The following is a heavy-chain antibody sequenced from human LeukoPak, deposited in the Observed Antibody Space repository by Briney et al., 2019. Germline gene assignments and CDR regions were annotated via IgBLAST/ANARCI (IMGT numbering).Heavy chain of an antibody. Sequence: ASVKVSCKASGYTFTGYYMHWVRQAPGQGLEWMGWINPNSGGTNYAQKFQGRVTMTRDTSISTAYRELSRLRSDDTAVYYCARVGIYCSSTSCYPGAWFDPWGQGTLVTVSS. D-gene: IGHD2-2*01. CDR1: GYTFTGYY. J-gene: IGHJ5*02. CDR3: ARVGIYCSSTSCYPGAWFDP. V-gene: IGHV1-2*02. CDR2: INPNSGGT.